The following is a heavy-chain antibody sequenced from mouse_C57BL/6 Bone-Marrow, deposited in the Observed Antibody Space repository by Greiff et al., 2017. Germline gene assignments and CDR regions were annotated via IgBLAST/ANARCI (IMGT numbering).Heavy chain of an antibody. CDR2: LDPENGDT. V-gene: IGHV14-4*01. J-gene: IGHJ2*01. CDR1: GFNIKDDY. Sequence: VQLQQSGAELVRPGASVKLSCTASGFNIKDDYMHWVKQRPEQGLEWIGWLDPENGDTESASKFQGKATITTDTASNTAYLQLSSLTSEDTAVYYSTTPYYGSYWGQGTTLTVSS. CDR3: TTPYYGSY. D-gene: IGHD1-1*01.